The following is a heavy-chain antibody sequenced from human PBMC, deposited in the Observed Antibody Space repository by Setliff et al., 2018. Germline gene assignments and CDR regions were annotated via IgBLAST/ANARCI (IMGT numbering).Heavy chain of an antibody. V-gene: IGHV7-4-1*02. CDR1: GYSFTSYP. CDR2: INTYTGSP. Sequence: ASVKVSCKASGYSFTSYPMTWVRQAPGQGLEWMGWINTYTGSPTYAQGFTGRFVFSLDTSVSTAYLQISSLKAEDTAVYYCARVWGSGWYGFPFDYWGQGTLVTVSS. J-gene: IGHJ4*02. CDR3: ARVWGSGWYGFPFDY. D-gene: IGHD6-19*01.